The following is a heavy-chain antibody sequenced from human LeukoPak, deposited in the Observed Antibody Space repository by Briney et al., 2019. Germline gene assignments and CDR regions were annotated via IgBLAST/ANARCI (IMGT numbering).Heavy chain of an antibody. V-gene: IGHV3-30-3*01. J-gene: IGHJ3*02. CDR1: GFTFSSYA. Sequence: PGGSLRLSCAASGFTFSSYAMHWVRQAPGKGLEWVAVISYDGSNKYYADSVKGRFTISRDNSKNTLYLQMNSLRAEDTAVYYCAREYGDSDYAFDIWGQGTMVTVSS. CDR2: ISYDGSNK. D-gene: IGHD4-17*01. CDR3: AREYGDSDYAFDI.